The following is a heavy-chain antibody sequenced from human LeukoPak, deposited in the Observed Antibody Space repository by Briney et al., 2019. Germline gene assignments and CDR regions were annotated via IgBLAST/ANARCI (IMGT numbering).Heavy chain of an antibody. CDR2: IYSGGST. CDR1: GFTVSSNY. CDR3: ARDSVFALGAFDI. Sequence: GGSLRLSCAASGFTVSSNYMSWVRQAPGKGLEWVSAIYSGGSTYYADSVKGRFTISRDNSKNTLYLQMNSLRAEDTAVYYCARDSVFALGAFDIWGQGTMVTVSS. D-gene: IGHD2-21*01. V-gene: IGHV3-53*01. J-gene: IGHJ3*02.